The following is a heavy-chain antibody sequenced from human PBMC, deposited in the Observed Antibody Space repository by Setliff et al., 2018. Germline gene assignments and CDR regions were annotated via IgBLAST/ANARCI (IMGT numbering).Heavy chain of an antibody. Sequence: VSGPTLVNPTQTLTLTCTFSGFSLSTSGMCVSWIRQPPGKALEWLARIDWDDDKYYSTSLKTRLTISKDTSKNQVVLTMTNMDPVDTATYYCARILEYCSSTSCYTLDYWGQGTLVTVSS. V-gene: IGHV2-70*11. CDR1: GFSLSTSGMC. D-gene: IGHD2-2*02. CDR2: IDWDDDK. J-gene: IGHJ4*02. CDR3: ARILEYCSSTSCYTLDY.